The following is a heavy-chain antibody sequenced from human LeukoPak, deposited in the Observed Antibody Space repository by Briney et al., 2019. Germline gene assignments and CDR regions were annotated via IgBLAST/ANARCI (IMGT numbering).Heavy chain of an antibody. Sequence: SVKVSCKASGGTFSSYAISWVRQAPGQGLEWMGGIIPIFGTANYAQKFQGRVTITADESTSTAYMELSSLRSEDTAVYYCARDADFWSGRHYYSDYWGQGTLVTVSS. CDR2: IIPIFGTA. J-gene: IGHJ4*01. V-gene: IGHV1-69*13. D-gene: IGHD3-3*01. CDR1: GGTFSSYA. CDR3: ARDADFWSGRHYYSDY.